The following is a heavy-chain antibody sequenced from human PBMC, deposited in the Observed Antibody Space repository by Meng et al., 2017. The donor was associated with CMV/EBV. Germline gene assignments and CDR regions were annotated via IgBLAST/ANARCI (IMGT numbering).Heavy chain of an antibody. J-gene: IGHJ6*02. V-gene: IGHV1-46*01. D-gene: IGHD6-13*01. CDR3: ARVAAACTDHYNGMDV. CDR2: INPSGGST. Sequence: ASVKVSCQASGYTFTSYYMHWVRQPPGQGLEWMGIINPSGGSTSYGQKFQGRVTLTRDTSTSTTYMELSSLRSEDTAVYYCARVAAACTDHYNGMDVWGQGTTVTVSS. CDR1: GYTFTSYY.